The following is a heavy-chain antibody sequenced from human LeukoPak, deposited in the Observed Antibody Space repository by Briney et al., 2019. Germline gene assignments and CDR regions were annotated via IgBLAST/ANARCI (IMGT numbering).Heavy chain of an antibody. D-gene: IGHD3-10*01. Sequence: PGVSLRLSCATSGFTFSNTWVNWVRQAPGKGLEGAGRIKPNTGGGTTASAAPVKGRFNISRDDSKNTVNLQMNSLKTEDTAVYYCTTDWYYKTRDWGQGTLVTVSS. CDR3: TTDWYYKTRD. CDR1: GFTFSNTW. CDR2: IKPNTGGGTT. V-gene: IGHV3-15*01. J-gene: IGHJ4*02.